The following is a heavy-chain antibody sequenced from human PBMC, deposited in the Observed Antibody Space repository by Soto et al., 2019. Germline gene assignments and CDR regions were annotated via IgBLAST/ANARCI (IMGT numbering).Heavy chain of an antibody. J-gene: IGHJ3*02. CDR2: IYPGDSDT. V-gene: IGHV5-51*01. D-gene: IGHD2-2*01. CDR1: GYSFTSYW. CDR3: ARSESVVPAFDAFDI. Sequence: GESLKISCKGSGYSFTSYWIGWVRQMPGKGLEWMGIIYPGDSDTRYSPSFQGQVTISADKSISTAYLQWSSLKASDTAMYYCARSESVVPAFDAFDIWGQGTMVTVS.